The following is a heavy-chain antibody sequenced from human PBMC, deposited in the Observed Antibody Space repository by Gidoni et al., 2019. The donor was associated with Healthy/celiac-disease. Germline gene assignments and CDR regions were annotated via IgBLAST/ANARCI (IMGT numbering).Heavy chain of an antibody. CDR2: IYTSGST. J-gene: IGHJ3*02. CDR3: ARDYYDSSGYSLDAFDI. V-gene: IGHV4-61*02. Sequence: QVQLQESGPGLVKPSQTLSLTCPVSGGSISSGSYYWSWIRQPAGKGLEWIGRIYTSGSTNYNPSLKSRVTISVDTSKNQFSLKLSSVTAADTAVYYCARDYYDSSGYSLDAFDIWGQGTMVTVSS. D-gene: IGHD3-22*01. CDR1: GGSISSGSYY.